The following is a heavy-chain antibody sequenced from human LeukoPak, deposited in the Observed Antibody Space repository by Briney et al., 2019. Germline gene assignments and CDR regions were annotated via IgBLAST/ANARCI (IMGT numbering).Heavy chain of an antibody. CDR2: IYYSGST. CDR1: GGSISSNY. J-gene: IGHJ5*02. D-gene: IGHD1-7*01. CDR3: ARERGELLNWFDP. V-gene: IGHV4-59*01. Sequence: SETLSLTCTVSGGSISSNYWSWIRQPPGKGLEWIGYIYYSGSTNYNPSLKSRVTISVDTSKNQFSLKLSSVTAADTAVYYCARERGELLNWFDPWGQGTLVTVSS.